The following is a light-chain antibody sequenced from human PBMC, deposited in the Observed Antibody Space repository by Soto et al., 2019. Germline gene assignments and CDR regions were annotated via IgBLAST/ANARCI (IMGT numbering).Light chain of an antibody. CDR1: QSVASNY. CDR3: QQYGNSPQT. J-gene: IGKJ1*01. CDR2: GAS. Sequence: EIVLTQSPGTLSLSPGERATLSCRASQSVASNYVCWYQQRHGQAPRLLIYGASLRATGIPDRFSGSGSGTDFTLTISRLEAEDFAVYYCQQYGNSPQTFGQGTKVAIK. V-gene: IGKV3-20*01.